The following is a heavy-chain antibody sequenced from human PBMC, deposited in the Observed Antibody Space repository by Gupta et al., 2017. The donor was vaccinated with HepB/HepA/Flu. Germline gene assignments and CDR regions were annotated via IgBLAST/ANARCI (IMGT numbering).Heavy chain of an antibody. Sequence: QLVESGGGLVQPGRSLRLSCSTSGFTFDDYAMHWVRQSPGRGLEWVSSISWNGDIIDYADSVKGRFTISRDNAKNSLSLQMDSLRVEDTALYFCTKSRGSYRTDYYFDSWGQGTLVTVTS. D-gene: IGHD1-14*01. CDR3: TKSRGSYRTDYYFDS. V-gene: IGHV3-9*01. J-gene: IGHJ4*02. CDR1: GFTFDDYA. CDR2: ISWNGDII.